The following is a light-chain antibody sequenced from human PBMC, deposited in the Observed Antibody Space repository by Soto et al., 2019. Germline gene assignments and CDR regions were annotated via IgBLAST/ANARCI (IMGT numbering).Light chain of an antibody. CDR3: QHYDNSLLT. V-gene: IGKV3-20*01. Sequence: IVLPQSPCTLSLSPGERSTLSCSSSQSVSSNYLAWYQQKPGQAPRLLIYGASSRATGIPDKFSGSGSGTDFSLTISRLEPEDFAVYYCQHYDNSLLTFGGGTKV. CDR1: QSVSSNY. J-gene: IGKJ4*01. CDR2: GAS.